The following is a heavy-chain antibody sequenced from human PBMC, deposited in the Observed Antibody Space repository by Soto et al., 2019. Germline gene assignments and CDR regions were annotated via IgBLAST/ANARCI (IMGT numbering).Heavy chain of an antibody. CDR3: ARGPYHGSGSYIRFDP. V-gene: IGHV4-31*03. J-gene: IGHJ5*02. Sequence: QVQLQESGPGLVKPSQTLSLTCTVSGGSISSGGYYWSWIRQDPGNGLEWIGYIYYSESTYYNPSIRSRVTMSVETSKNQFSLKLSSVTAADTAVYYCARGPYHGSGSYIRFDPWGQGTLVTVSS. CDR2: IYYSEST. D-gene: IGHD3-10*01. CDR1: GGSISSGGYY.